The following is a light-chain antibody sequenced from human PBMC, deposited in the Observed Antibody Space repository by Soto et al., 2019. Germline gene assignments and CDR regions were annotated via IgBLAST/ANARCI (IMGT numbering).Light chain of an antibody. V-gene: IGLV2-14*01. CDR2: DVS. Sequence: QSVLTQPASVPGSPGQSITISCTGNSSVVGGYNYVSWYQQHPGKAPKLMIYDVSNRPSGVSNRFSGSKSGNTASLTISGLQAEDEADYYCSSYTSSSTRVFGTGTKVTVL. CDR3: SSYTSSSTRV. J-gene: IGLJ1*01. CDR1: SSVVGGYNY.